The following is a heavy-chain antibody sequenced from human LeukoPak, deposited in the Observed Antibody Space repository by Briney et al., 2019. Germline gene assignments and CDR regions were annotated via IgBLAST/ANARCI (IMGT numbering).Heavy chain of an antibody. J-gene: IGHJ4*02. CDR3: ARQDTAMVAFDY. CDR2: ISYSGST. D-gene: IGHD5-18*01. CDR1: GGSISSTNYY. Sequence: PSETLSLTCTVSGGSISSTNYYWPWIRQPPGKGLEWIGSISYSGSTYYNPSLKSRVTISVDTSKNQFSLRLSSVTAADTAVYYCARQDTAMVAFDYWGQGTLVTVSS. V-gene: IGHV4-39*01.